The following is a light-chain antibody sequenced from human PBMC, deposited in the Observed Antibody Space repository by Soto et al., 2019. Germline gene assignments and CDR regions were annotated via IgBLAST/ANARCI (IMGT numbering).Light chain of an antibody. CDR2: AAS. Sequence: DIMMAQSPDSLAVSLGERATINCKSSQSVLYSSNRKSYLAWYQQKPGKAPKLLIYAASSFQSGVPSRFSGSGSGTDFTLTISSLQAEDVAVYYCQQYYSTPLTFGGGTKVDIK. V-gene: IGKV4-1*01. CDR1: QSVLYSSNRKSY. J-gene: IGKJ4*01. CDR3: QQYYSTPLT.